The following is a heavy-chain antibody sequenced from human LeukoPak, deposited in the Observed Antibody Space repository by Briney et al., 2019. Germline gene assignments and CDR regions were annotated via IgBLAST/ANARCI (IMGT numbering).Heavy chain of an antibody. D-gene: IGHD3-10*01. V-gene: IGHV1-69*01. CDR1: GGTFSSYA. Sequence: SVKVSCKASGGTFSSYAISWVRQAPGQGLEWMGGIIPIFGTANYAQKFQGRVTITADESTSTAYMELSSLRSEDTAVYYCVRDRPYYYGSGTNWFDPWGQGTLVTVSS. CDR2: IIPIFGTA. J-gene: IGHJ5*02. CDR3: VRDRPYYYGSGTNWFDP.